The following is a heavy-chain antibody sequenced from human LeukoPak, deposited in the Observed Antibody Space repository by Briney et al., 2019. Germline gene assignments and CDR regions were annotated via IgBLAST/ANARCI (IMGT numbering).Heavy chain of an antibody. D-gene: IGHD3-10*01. CDR1: GFSVSNNY. V-gene: IGHV3-53*01. Sequence: GGSLRLSCAASGFSVSNNYMSWARQAPGKGLEWVAIIYSGGGTYYADSVKGRFTISRDNPKNMLYLQMNSLRAEDTAVYYCASRARSGYYYGMDVWGQGTTVTVSS. CDR3: ASRARSGYYYGMDV. J-gene: IGHJ6*02. CDR2: IYSGGGT.